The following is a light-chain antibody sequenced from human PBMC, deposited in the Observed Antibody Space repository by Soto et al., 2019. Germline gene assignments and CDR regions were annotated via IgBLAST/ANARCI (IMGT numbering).Light chain of an antibody. CDR1: QSVSSSY. V-gene: IGKV3-20*01. CDR3: QQYVSSPTT. CDR2: GAS. J-gene: IGKJ2*01. Sequence: EIVLTQSPGTLSLSPGERATLSCRASQSVSSSYLAWYQQKPGQAPRLLIYGASSRATGIPDRFSGSGSGTDFTLTISRLETEDCAVYYCQQYVSSPTTFGQGTKQEIK.